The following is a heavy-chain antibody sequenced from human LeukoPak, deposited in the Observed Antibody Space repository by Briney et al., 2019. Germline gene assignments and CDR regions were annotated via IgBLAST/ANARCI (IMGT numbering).Heavy chain of an antibody. CDR1: GGSISSYY. CDR3: ARYYDSSGYSYYFDY. V-gene: IGHV4-59*01. J-gene: IGHJ4*02. D-gene: IGHD3-22*01. Sequence: SETLSLTCTVSGGSISSYYWSWIRQPPGKGLEWIGYIYYSGSTNYNPSLKSRVTISVDTSKNQFSLKLSSVTAADTAVYYCARYYDSSGYSYYFDYWGQGTLVTVSS. CDR2: IYYSGST.